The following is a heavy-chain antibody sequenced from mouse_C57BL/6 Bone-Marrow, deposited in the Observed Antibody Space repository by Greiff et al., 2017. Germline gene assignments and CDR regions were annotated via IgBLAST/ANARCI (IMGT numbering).Heavy chain of an antibody. J-gene: IGHJ4*01. CDR1: GFTFSSYA. CDR2: ISDGGSYT. Sequence: EVKLMESGGGLVKPGGSLKLSCAASGFTFSSYAMSWVRQTPEKRLEWVATISDGGSYTYYPDNVKGRFTISRDNAKNNLYLQMSHLKSDDTAMYYCASSTVVAPMDYWGQGTSVTVSS. D-gene: IGHD1-1*01. CDR3: ASSTVVAPMDY. V-gene: IGHV5-4*03.